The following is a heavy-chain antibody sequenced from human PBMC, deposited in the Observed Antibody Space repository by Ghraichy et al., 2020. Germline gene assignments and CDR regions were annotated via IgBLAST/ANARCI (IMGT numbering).Heavy chain of an antibody. CDR1: GFTFDDYA. Sequence: GGSLRLSCAASGFTFDDYAMHWVRQAPGKGLEWVSGISWNSGSIGYADSVKGRFTISRDNAKNSLYLQMNSLRAEDTALYYCAKYFYYGSSGSFDYWGQGTLVTVSS. V-gene: IGHV3-9*01. CDR2: ISWNSGSI. CDR3: AKYFYYGSSGSFDY. J-gene: IGHJ4*02. D-gene: IGHD3-22*01.